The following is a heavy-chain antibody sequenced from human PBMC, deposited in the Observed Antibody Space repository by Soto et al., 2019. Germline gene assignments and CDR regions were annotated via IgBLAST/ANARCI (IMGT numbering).Heavy chain of an antibody. D-gene: IGHD3-22*01. Sequence: VQLVESGGGVVQPGRSLRLSCAASGFTFSSYGMHWVRQAPGKGLERVAVISYDGSNNYYADSVKGRFTISRDNSRPTLYLQMNIQRPEDTAVYYCAKDHRYYYDSSGYDYYYYYGMDVWGQGTTVTVSS. CDR3: AKDHRYYYDSSGYDYYYYYGMDV. J-gene: IGHJ6*02. V-gene: IGHV3-30*18. CDR2: ISYDGSNN. CDR1: GFTFSSYG.